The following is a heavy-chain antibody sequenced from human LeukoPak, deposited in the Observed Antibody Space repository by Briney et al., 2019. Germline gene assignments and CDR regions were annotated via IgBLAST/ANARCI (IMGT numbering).Heavy chain of an antibody. V-gene: IGHV1-24*01. CDR1: GYTLTELS. CDR3: ATVKYYDYVWGSYRTDTKYFDY. CDR2: FDPEDGET. D-gene: IGHD3-16*02. J-gene: IGHJ4*02. Sequence: GASVKVSCKVSGYTLTELSMHWVRQAPGKGLEWMGGFDPEDGETIYAQKFQGRVTMTEDTSTDTAYMELSSLRSEDTAVYYCATVKYYDYVWGSYRTDTKYFDYWGQGTLVTVSS.